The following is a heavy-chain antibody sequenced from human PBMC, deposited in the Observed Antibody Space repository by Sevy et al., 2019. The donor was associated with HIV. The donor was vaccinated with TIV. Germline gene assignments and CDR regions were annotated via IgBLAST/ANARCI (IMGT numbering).Heavy chain of an antibody. J-gene: IGHJ4*02. CDR2: IRSTGDTI. Sequence: GGSLRLSCAASGFTFSDYNMIWIRQAPGRGLEWISYIRSTGDTIYYADSVKGRFTISRDNAKNSLYLQMNSLTAGDTAVYYCARVFGIGIVGATPDYRGQRTLLTVSS. V-gene: IGHV3-11*01. CDR3: ARVFGIGIVGATPDY. CDR1: GFTFSDYN. D-gene: IGHD1-26*01.